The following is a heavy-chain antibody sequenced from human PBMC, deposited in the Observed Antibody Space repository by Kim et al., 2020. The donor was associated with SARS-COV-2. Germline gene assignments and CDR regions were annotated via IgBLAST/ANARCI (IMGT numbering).Heavy chain of an antibody. Sequence: SETLSLTCAVYGGPLSGYYWTWIRQSPGKGLEWLAEINYNTGTTTYNPSLKSRATISVNTSKNQFSLNVNSVTAADTAVYFCARGGGAKWGQGTLVTVSS. J-gene: IGHJ4*02. CDR1: GGPLSGYY. CDR3: ARGGGAK. CDR2: INYNTGTT. V-gene: IGHV4-34*01. D-gene: IGHD1-26*01.